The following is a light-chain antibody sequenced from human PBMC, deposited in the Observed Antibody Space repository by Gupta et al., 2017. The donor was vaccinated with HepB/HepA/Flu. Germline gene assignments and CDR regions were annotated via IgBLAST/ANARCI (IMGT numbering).Light chain of an antibody. CDR3: RSYAGSNNLAV. J-gene: IGLJ2*01. Sequence: QSALTHPPSASGSPGQAVTISCTGSSSDVGGYNYVSWYQQHPGKAPKLMIYGVSKRPSGVPDRFSGSKSGNTASLTVSGLQAEDEADYYCRSYAGSNNLAVFGGGTKLTVL. CDR2: GVS. CDR1: SSDVGGYNY. V-gene: IGLV2-8*01.